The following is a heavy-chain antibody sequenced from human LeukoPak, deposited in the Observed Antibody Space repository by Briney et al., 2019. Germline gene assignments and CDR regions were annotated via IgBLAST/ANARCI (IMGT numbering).Heavy chain of an antibody. V-gene: IGHV4-39*01. CDR3: ARHSGLRSPFDP. J-gene: IGHJ5*02. CDR1: GGSISSSSYY. D-gene: IGHD3-3*01. Sequence: SETLSLTCTVSGGSISSSSYYWGWIRQPPGKGLEWIGSIYYSGTTYYNPSLESRVTISVDTSKNQLSLKLASATAADTSVYYCARHSGLRSPFDPWGQGTLVTVSS. CDR2: IYYSGTT.